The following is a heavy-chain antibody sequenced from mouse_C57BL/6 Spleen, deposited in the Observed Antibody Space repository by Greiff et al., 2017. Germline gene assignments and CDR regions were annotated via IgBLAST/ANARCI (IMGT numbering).Heavy chain of an antibody. J-gene: IGHJ3*01. V-gene: IGHV1-85*01. CDR3: ARYDCYYGFAY. CDR1: GYTFTSYD. D-gene: IGHD2-3*01. Sequence: QVQLQQSGPELVKPGASVKLSCKASGYTFTSYDINWVKQRPGQGLEWIGWIYPRDGSTKYNEKFKGKATLTVDTSSSTAYMELHSLTSEDSAVYFCARYDCYYGFAYWGQGTLVTISA. CDR2: IYPRDGST.